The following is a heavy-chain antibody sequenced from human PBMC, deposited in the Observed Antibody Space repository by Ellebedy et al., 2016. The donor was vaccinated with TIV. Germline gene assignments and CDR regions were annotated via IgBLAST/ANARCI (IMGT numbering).Heavy chain of an antibody. J-gene: IGHJ4*02. Sequence: GESLKISCAASGFTFSSHGMHWVRQAPGKGLEWVAVIWYDGSNKYYADSVKGRFTISRDNSKNTLYLQMNSLRAEDTAVYYCARFNPGSGSYFDYWGQGTLVTVSS. CDR1: GFTFSSHG. D-gene: IGHD3-10*01. CDR2: IWYDGSNK. V-gene: IGHV3-33*01. CDR3: ARFNPGSGSYFDY.